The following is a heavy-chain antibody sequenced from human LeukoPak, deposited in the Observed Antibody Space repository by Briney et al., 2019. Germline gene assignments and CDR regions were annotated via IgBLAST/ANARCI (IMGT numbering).Heavy chain of an antibody. V-gene: IGHV5-51*01. CDR1: GYIFINYW. D-gene: IGHD5-24*01. Sequence: GESLKISCKGSGYIFINYWFGWVRQMPGKGLEWMGIIYPGDSDTRYSPSFQGQVTISADKSINTAYLQWSSLKTSDTATYYCAKMRDGHSLGYFDYWGQGTLVTVSS. CDR2: IYPGDSDT. J-gene: IGHJ4*02. CDR3: AKMRDGHSLGYFDY.